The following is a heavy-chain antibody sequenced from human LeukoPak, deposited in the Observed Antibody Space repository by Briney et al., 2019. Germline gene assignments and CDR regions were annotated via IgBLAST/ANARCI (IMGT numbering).Heavy chain of an antibody. V-gene: IGHV3-9*01. CDR1: GFTFDDYA. D-gene: IGHD1-26*01. CDR2: ISWNSGSI. J-gene: IGHJ4*02. Sequence: PGGSLRLSCAASGFTFDDYAMHWVRQAPGKGLEWVSGISWNSGSIGYADSVTGRFTISRDNAKNSLYLQMNSLRAEDTALYYCAKDINPSLGGGTEFDHWGQGTLVTVSS. CDR3: AKDINPSLGGGTEFDH.